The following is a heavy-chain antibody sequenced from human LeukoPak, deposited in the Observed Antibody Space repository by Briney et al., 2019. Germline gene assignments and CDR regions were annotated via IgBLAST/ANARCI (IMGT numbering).Heavy chain of an antibody. V-gene: IGHV1-46*01. CDR1: GYTFTSYY. CDR2: INPSGGST. CDR3: AKDKSRGYIYGAD. D-gene: IGHD5-18*01. J-gene: IGHJ4*02. Sequence: ASVKVSCKASGYTFTSYYMHWVRQAPGQGLEWMGIINPSGGSTSYAQKFQGRVTMTRDTSTSTVYMELSSLRAEDTAVYYCAKDKSRGYIYGADWGQGTLVTVSS.